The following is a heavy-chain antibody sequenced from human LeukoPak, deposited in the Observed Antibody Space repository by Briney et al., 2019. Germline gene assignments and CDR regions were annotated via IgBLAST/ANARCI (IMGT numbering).Heavy chain of an antibody. D-gene: IGHD6-19*01. J-gene: IGHJ4*02. CDR1: SDSISSSGYY. V-gene: IGHV4-39*07. CDR2: GDYSGGT. CDR3: AGERGEEYSSGCYKTNYFYN. Sequence: SETLSLTCAVYSDSISSSGYYWGWIRQPPGKGLEWIASGDYSGGTYYNPSLESRVAISADMSKNQISLKLTSVTGADTAVYYCAGERGEEYSSGCYKTNYFYNWGQGIRVTVSS.